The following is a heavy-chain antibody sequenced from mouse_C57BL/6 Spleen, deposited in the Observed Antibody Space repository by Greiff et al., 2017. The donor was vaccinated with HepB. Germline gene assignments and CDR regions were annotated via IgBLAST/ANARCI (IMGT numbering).Heavy chain of an antibody. J-gene: IGHJ4*01. V-gene: IGHV10-1*01. Sequence: EVNVVESGGGLVQPKGSLKLSCAASGFSFNTYAMNWVRQAPGKGLEWVARIRSKSNNYATYYADSVKDRFTISRDDSESMLYLQMNNLKTEDTAMYYCVRQADYYAMDYWGQGTSVTVSS. CDR3: VRQADYYAMDY. CDR1: GFSFNTYA. CDR2: IRSKSNNYAT.